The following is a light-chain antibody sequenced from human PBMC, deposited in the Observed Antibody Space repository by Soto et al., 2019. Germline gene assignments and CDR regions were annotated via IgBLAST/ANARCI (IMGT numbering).Light chain of an antibody. CDR2: DVT. V-gene: IGLV2-14*01. CDR3: SSYTSSSSYV. J-gene: IGLJ1*01. Sequence: QSVLTQPASVSGSPGQSITLLCTGTSSEVGGYNCVSWYQQHPSKAPKLMIHDVTNRPSGVFNRFSGSKSGNTASLTISGLQAEDEADYYCSSYTSSSSYVFGTGTKVTVL. CDR1: SSEVGGYNC.